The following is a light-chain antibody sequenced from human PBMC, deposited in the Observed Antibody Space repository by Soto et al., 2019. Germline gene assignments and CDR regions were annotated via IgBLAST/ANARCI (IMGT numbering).Light chain of an antibody. V-gene: IGKV1-27*01. Sequence: DIQMTQSPSSLSASVGDRVTITCRASQGISNYLAWYQQKPGKVPKLLIYAASTLQSGVPSRFSGSGSGTDFTLIISSLQPEDVATYYCQKYNSAPMTFGKGTKVEIK. J-gene: IGKJ1*01. CDR1: QGISNY. CDR2: AAS. CDR3: QKYNSAPMT.